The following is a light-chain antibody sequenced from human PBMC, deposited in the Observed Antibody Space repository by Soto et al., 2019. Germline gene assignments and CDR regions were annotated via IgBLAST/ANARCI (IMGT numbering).Light chain of an antibody. CDR2: SAS. V-gene: IGKV3-20*01. Sequence: IVLTQSPGTLSLSPGERATLSCRASQSVSSSYLVWYQQKTGQAPRLLIYSASTRATGIPDRFSGSVSGTDFTLTISRLEPDDSAVYYCQQFGTSPPAITFGQGTRLELK. J-gene: IGKJ5*01. CDR3: QQFGTSPPAIT. CDR1: QSVSSSY.